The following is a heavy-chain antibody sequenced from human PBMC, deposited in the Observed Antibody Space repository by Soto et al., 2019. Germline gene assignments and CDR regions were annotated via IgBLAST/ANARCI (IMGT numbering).Heavy chain of an antibody. V-gene: IGHV1-2*04. CDR2: INPNSGGT. J-gene: IGHJ4*02. CDR1: GYTFTGYY. D-gene: IGHD3-16*01. Sequence: ASVKVSCKASGYTFTGYYIHWVRQAPGQGLEWMGWINPNSGGTNYAQKFQGWVTMTRDTSISTAYMKLSRLKSDDTAVYYCARDGDHGGVNYWGQGTLFTVSS. CDR3: ARDGDHGGVNY.